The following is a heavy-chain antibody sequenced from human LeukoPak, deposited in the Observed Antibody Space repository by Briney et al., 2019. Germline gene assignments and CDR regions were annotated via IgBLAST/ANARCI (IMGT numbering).Heavy chain of an antibody. D-gene: IGHD6-19*01. CDR2: ISGSGGST. CDR3: ARYSSGWYNFDY. J-gene: IGHJ4*02. CDR1: GFTFSSYA. Sequence: PGGSLRLSCAASGFTFSSYAMSWVRQAPGKGLEWVSAISGSGGSTCYADSVKGRFTISRDNSKNTLYLQMDSLRAEDTAVYYCARYSSGWYNFDYWGQGTLVTVSS. V-gene: IGHV3-23*01.